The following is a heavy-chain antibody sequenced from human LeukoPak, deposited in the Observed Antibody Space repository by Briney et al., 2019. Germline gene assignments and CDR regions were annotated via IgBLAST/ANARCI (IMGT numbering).Heavy chain of an antibody. CDR1: GYTFTSYY. D-gene: IGHD3-10*01. CDR2: INPSGGST. V-gene: IGHV1-46*01. J-gene: IGHJ4*02. CDR3: ARDGYYGSGSYYENSGFDY. Sequence: GASVKVSCKASGYTFTSYYMHWVRQAPGQGLEWMGIINPSGGSTSYAQKFQGRVTMTRDMSTSTVYMELSSLRSEDTAVYYCARDGYYGSGSYYENSGFDYWGQGTLVTVSS.